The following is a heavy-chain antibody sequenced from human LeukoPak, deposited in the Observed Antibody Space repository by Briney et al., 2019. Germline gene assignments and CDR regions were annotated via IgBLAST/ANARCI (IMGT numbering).Heavy chain of an antibody. CDR3: AKRGSKWDLDN. CDR2: ISYDGANK. J-gene: IGHJ4*02. Sequence: PGGSLRLSCAASGVIFSSYAMHWVRQAPGKGREWLAVISYDGANKYYADSVKGRFTISKDTSKNTLYLQMSSLRAEDTAMYYCAKRGSKWDLDNWVQGTLFSVCS. V-gene: IGHV3-33*05. CDR1: GVIFSSYA. D-gene: IGHD1-26*01.